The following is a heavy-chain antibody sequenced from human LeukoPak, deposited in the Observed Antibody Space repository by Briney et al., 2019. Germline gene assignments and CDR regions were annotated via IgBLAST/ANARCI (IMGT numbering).Heavy chain of an antibody. CDR2: INAGNGNT. CDR1: GYIFTTSA. CDR3: TTSVSEGDEDGILTGFNY. D-gene: IGHD3-9*01. Sequence: ASVTVSCKASGYIFTTSAIYWVRQAPGQRPEWMGWINAGNGNTKYSQKFQDRVSLTRDTSASAAYMELSRLTPEDTAVYYCTTSVSEGDEDGILTGFNYWGQGTLVTVSS. V-gene: IGHV1-3*01. J-gene: IGHJ4*02.